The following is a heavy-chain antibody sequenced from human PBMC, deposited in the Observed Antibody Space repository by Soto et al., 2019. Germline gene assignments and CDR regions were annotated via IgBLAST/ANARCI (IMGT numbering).Heavy chain of an antibody. Sequence: LRLSFAASGFTFINYGIHWVRQAPGKGLEWVAVIWDDGSNKYYADSVKGRFTIARYNSKNTLYLQMDSLRAEDTAVYYCARDHSSDTKGSQPDYWGQGTLVTVSS. J-gene: IGHJ4*02. CDR1: GFTFINYG. D-gene: IGHD3-22*01. CDR2: IWDDGSNK. CDR3: ARDHSSDTKGSQPDY. V-gene: IGHV3-33*01.